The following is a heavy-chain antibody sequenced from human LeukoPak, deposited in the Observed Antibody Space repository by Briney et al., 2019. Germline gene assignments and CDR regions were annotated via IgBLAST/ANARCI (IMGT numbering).Heavy chain of an antibody. V-gene: IGHV3-21*04. CDR1: GFTFNSYT. D-gene: IGHD3-22*01. CDR2: ISSSGRYK. J-gene: IGHJ6*04. Sequence: GGSLRLSCAASGFTFNSYTMTWVRQSPGKGLEWVSSISSSGRYKYYADSLKGRFTISRDNANSTLFLQMNSLRAEDTAVYYCARGPTMKMDVWGKGTTVTVSS. CDR3: ARGPTMKMDV.